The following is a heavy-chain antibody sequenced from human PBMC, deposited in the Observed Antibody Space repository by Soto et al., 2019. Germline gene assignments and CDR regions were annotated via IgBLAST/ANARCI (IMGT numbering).Heavy chain of an antibody. D-gene: IGHD3-22*01. Sequence: ASVKVSCKASGYTFTSYGISWVRQAPGQGLEWMGWISAYNGNTNYAQKLQGRVSMTTDTSTSTAYMELRSLRSDDTAVYYCARVYDSSGYSYGPPDYWGQGTLVTVSS. V-gene: IGHV1-18*04. CDR1: GYTFTSYG. J-gene: IGHJ4*02. CDR3: ARVYDSSGYSYGPPDY. CDR2: ISAYNGNT.